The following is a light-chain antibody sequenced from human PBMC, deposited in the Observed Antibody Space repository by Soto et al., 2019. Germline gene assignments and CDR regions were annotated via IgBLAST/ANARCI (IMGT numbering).Light chain of an antibody. CDR3: LQRSNFLWT. V-gene: IGKV3-11*01. CDR1: QSVSNF. Sequence: EIVLTQSPATLSLSPGERATLSCRASQSVSNFLAWYQHKPGQAPRLLMYDTSNRATGVPARFSGSGSGTHFTLTISSLEPEDFEVYFCLQRSNFLWTFGQRTKVEV. CDR2: DTS. J-gene: IGKJ1*01.